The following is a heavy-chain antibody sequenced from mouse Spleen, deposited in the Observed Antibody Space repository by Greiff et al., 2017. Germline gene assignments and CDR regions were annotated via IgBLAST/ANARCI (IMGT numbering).Heavy chain of an antibody. V-gene: IGHV5-17*01. J-gene: IGHJ3*01. CDR1: GFTFSDYG. CDR3: ASSYGNFWFAY. CDR2: ISSGSSTI. Sequence: EVQGVESGGGLVKPGGSLKLSCAASGFTFSDYGMHWVRQAPEKGLEWVAYISSGSSTIYYADTVKGRFTISRDNAKNTLFLQMTSLRSEDTAMYYCASSYGNFWFAYWGQGTLVTVSA. D-gene: IGHD2-1*01.